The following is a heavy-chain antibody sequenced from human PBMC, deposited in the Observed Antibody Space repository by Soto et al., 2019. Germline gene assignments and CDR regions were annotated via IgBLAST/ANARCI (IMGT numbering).Heavy chain of an antibody. CDR3: ARVANDGPLGY. J-gene: IGHJ4*02. V-gene: IGHV1-2*04. D-gene: IGHD1-1*01. CDR2: INPNSGGT. Sequence: QVQLVQSGAEVKKPGASVKVSCKASGYTFTGYYMHWVRQAPGQGLEWMGWINPNSGGTNYAQKCQGWVTMTRDTSINTAYIELSRLRSDDTAVYYCARVANDGPLGYWGQGTLVTVSS. CDR1: GYTFTGYY.